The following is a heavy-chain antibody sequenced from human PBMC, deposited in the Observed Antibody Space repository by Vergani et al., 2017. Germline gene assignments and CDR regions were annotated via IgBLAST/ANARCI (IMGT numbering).Heavy chain of an antibody. CDR1: GGSISSYY. CDR2: TYYSGST. Sequence: QVQLQESGPGLVKPSETLSLTCTVSGGSISSYYWSWIRQPPGKGLEWIGYTYYSGSTNYNPSLKSRVTISVDTSKNQFSLKLSSVTAADTAVYYCARTELGYGGDDAFDIWGQGTMVTVSS. CDR3: ARTELGYGGDDAFDI. D-gene: IGHD7-27*01. J-gene: IGHJ3*02. V-gene: IGHV4-59*01.